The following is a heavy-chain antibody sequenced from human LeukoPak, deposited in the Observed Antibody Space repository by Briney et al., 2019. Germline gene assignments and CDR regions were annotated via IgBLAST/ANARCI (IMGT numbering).Heavy chain of an antibody. CDR1: GGSISSSSYY. Sequence: SETLSLTCTVSGGSISSSSYYWGWIRQPPGKGLEWIGSIYYSGSTYYNPSLKSRVTISVDTSKNQFSLKLSSVAAADTAVYYCARLFSIAAAGTGYFDYWGQGTLVTVSS. CDR3: ARLFSIAAAGTGYFDY. CDR2: IYYSGST. D-gene: IGHD6-13*01. V-gene: IGHV4-39*01. J-gene: IGHJ4*02.